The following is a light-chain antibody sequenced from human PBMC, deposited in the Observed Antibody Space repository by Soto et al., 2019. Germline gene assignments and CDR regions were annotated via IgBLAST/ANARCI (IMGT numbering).Light chain of an antibody. J-gene: IGKJ4*01. CDR1: QGIGTY. V-gene: IGKV1-9*01. CDR2: SAS. Sequence: DIQLTQSSSFLSASVGDRVTIACRASQGIGTYVAWYQQKPGTDPNLLIYSASTLHSGVRSRFIGSGSGTEFTLTISSLQPEDFATYYCQQVNSHPLTFGGGTKV. CDR3: QQVNSHPLT.